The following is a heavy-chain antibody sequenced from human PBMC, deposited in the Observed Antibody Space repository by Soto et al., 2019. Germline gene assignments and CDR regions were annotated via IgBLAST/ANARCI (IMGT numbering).Heavy chain of an antibody. Sequence: QVQLVESGGGVVQPGRSLRLSCAASGFTFSSYGMHWVRQAPGKGLEWVAVISYDGSNKYYADSVKGRFTISRDNSKNTRYLRMNSLRAEATAGYYCAKGQHCSITRCYFYCYGMDVWGQGTTVTVSS. J-gene: IGHJ6*02. CDR2: ISYDGSNK. CDR3: AKGQHCSITRCYFYCYGMDV. D-gene: IGHD2-2*01. CDR1: GFTFSSYG. V-gene: IGHV3-30*18.